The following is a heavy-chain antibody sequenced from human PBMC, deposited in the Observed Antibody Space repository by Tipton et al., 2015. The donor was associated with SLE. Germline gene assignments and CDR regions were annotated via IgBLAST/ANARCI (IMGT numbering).Heavy chain of an antibody. V-gene: IGHV4-39*07. D-gene: IGHD2-2*01. Sequence: TLSLTCTVSGGSISSSSYYWGWIRQPPGKGLEWVGEIFHSGSTNYNPSLKSRVTISVDKSKSQFSLKLSSVTAADTAVYYCARDDQGVVGMDVWGQGTTVTVSS. CDR1: GGSISSSSYY. CDR3: ARDDQGVVGMDV. CDR2: IFHSGST. J-gene: IGHJ6*02.